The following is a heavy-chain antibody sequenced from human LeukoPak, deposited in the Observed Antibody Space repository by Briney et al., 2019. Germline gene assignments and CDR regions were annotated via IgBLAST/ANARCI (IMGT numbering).Heavy chain of an antibody. CDR3: ASGLWKSRLDI. Sequence: PGGSLRLSCAASGFTFSSYEMNWVRQAPGKGLEWVSYISSSGSTIYYADSVKGRFTISRDNAKNSLYLQMNSLRAEDTAVYYCASGLWKSRLDIWGQGTMVTVSS. V-gene: IGHV3-48*03. CDR2: ISSSGSTI. J-gene: IGHJ3*02. D-gene: IGHD2-21*01. CDR1: GFTFSSYE.